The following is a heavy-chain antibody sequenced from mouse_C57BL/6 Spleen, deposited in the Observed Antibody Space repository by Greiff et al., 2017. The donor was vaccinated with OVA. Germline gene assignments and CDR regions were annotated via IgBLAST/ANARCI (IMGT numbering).Heavy chain of an antibody. V-gene: IGHV5-16*01. CDR2: INYDGSST. D-gene: IGHD2-4*01. CDR3: ARAYYDYDGRYFDV. CDR1: GFTFSDYY. Sequence: EVQVVESEGGLVQPGSSMKLSCTASGFTFSDYYMAWVRQVPEKGLEWVANINYDGSSTYYLDSLKSRFIISRDNAKNILYLQMSSLKSEDTATYYCARAYYDYDGRYFDVWGTGTTVTVSS. J-gene: IGHJ1*03.